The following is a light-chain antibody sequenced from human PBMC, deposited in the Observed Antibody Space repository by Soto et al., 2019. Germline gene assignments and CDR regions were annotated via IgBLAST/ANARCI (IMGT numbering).Light chain of an antibody. CDR2: SNN. CDR1: SSNIGSNT. CDR3: AACDDSLNAL. J-gene: IGLJ1*01. Sequence: QSVLTQPPSASGTPGQRVTISCSGNSSNIGSNTVNWYQQLPGTAPKLLIYSNNQRPSGVPDRFSGSKSGTSASLAIGGLQSEDEADYYCAACDDSLNALFRTGTKVTVL. V-gene: IGLV1-44*01.